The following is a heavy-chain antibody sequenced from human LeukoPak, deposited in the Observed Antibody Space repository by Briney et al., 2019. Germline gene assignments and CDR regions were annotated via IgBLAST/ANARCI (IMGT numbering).Heavy chain of an antibody. D-gene: IGHD3-22*01. CDR1: GYTFTSYG. CDR3: ARGGAINYYDSSGYFGAFDI. CDR2: ISAYNGNT. J-gene: IGHJ3*02. Sequence: ASVKVSCKASGYTFTSYGISWVRQAPGQGLEWVGWISAYNGNTNYAQKLQGRVTMTTDTSTSTAYMELRSLRSDDTAVYYCARGGAINYYDSSGYFGAFDIWGQGTMVTVSS. V-gene: IGHV1-18*01.